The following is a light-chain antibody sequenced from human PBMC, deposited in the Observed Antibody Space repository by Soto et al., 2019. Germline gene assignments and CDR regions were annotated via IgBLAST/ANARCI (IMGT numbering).Light chain of an antibody. CDR1: QNIRIY. CDR3: QQSYHAPLT. Sequence: DIQLTLDLASLSASLEDRVTIAFLASQNIRIYLNWFQQTPGKAPNLLIYGASSLQSGVPSRFSGSRSGADITLTMSRVQQECFAVYYRQQSYHAPLTFGHGTKVDIK. J-gene: IGKJ1*01. CDR2: GAS. V-gene: IGKV1-39*01.